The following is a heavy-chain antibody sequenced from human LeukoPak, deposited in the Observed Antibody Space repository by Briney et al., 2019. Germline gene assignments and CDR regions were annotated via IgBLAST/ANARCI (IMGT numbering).Heavy chain of an antibody. V-gene: IGHV1-24*01. D-gene: IGHD2-21*02. CDR3: ATATYCGGDCYSVDAFDI. Sequence: GASVKVSCKVSGYTLTELSMHWVRQAPGKGLEWMGGFDPEDGETIYAQKFQGRVTMTEDTSTDTAYMELSSLRSEDTAVYYCATATYCGGDCYSVDAFDIWGQGTMVTVSS. CDR2: FDPEDGET. J-gene: IGHJ3*02. CDR1: GYTLTELS.